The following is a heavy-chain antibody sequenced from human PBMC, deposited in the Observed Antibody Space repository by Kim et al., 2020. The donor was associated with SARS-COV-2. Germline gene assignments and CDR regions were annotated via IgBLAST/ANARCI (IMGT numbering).Heavy chain of an antibody. CDR2: INTDTGNP. CDR1: RDRFTSYA. V-gene: IGHV7-4-1*02. Sequence: ASVKVSCKASRDRFTSYALNWVRQAPGQGLEWMGWINTDTGNPTYVQGLTGRFVFSLDTSFRTAYLHLSGLKAEDSAVYYCADTAVGPRLMDVWGQGTTVIVSS. D-gene: IGHD2-21*02. J-gene: IGHJ6*02. CDR3: ADTAVGPRLMDV.